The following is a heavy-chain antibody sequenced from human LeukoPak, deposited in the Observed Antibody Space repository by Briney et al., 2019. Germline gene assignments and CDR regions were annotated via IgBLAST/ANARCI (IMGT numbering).Heavy chain of an antibody. CDR2: MNPNSGNT. CDR1: GYTFTSYD. J-gene: IGHJ6*03. V-gene: IGHV1-8*03. D-gene: IGHD4-11*01. Sequence: ASVKVSCKASGYTFTSYDINWVRQATGQGLEWMGWMNPNSGNTGYAQKFQGRVTITRNTSISTAYMELSSLRSEDTAVYYCARVSVTTFYYYYMDVWGKGTTVTVSS. CDR3: ARVSVTTFYYYYMDV.